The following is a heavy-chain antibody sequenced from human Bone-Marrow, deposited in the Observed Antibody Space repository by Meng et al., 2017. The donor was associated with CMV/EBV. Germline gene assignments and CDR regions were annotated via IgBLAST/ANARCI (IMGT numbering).Heavy chain of an antibody. CDR1: GYTFTSYY. CDR2: INPSGGST. D-gene: IGHD5-12*01. V-gene: IGHV1-46*01. CDR3: ARDSAGGRGYDYFRGMDV. Sequence: ASVKVSCKASGYTFTSYYMHWVRQAPGQGLEWMGIINPSGGSTSYAQKFQGRVTMTRDPSTSTVYMELSSLRSEDTAVYYCARDSAGGRGYDYFRGMDVWGQGTTVTVSS. J-gene: IGHJ6*02.